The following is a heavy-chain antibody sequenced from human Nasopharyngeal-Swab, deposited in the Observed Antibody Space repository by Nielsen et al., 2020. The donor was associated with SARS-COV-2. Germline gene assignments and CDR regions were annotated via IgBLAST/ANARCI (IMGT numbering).Heavy chain of an antibody. CDR3: AKDHSPYGSGSYPYYYYGMDV. J-gene: IGHJ6*02. D-gene: IGHD3-10*01. V-gene: IGHV3-23*03. Sequence: GESLKISCAASGFTFSSYAMSWVRQAPGKGLEWVSVIYSGGSSTYYADSVKGRFTISRDNSKNTLYLQMNSLRAEGTAVYYCAKDHSPYGSGSYPYYYYGMDVWGQGTTVTVSS. CDR1: GFTFSSYA. CDR2: IYSGGSST.